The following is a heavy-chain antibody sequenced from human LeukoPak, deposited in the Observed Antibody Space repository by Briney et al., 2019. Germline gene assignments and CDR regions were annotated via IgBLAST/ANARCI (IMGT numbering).Heavy chain of an antibody. D-gene: IGHD4-17*01. Sequence: GGSLRLSCVVSGITFSRYGMHWVRQAPGHGLEWVAVISYDGSNKYIVDYVKGRFTISRDNSKNTLYLQMNSLRGEDTAVYYCATLYGDYGDYWGQGTLVTVSS. V-gene: IGHV3-30*03. CDR1: GITFSRYG. CDR3: ATLYGDYGDY. J-gene: IGHJ4*02. CDR2: ISYDGSNK.